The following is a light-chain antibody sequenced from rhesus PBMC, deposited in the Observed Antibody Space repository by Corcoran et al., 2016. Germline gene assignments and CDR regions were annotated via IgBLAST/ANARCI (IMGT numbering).Light chain of an antibody. CDR2: KAS. Sequence: DIQMTQSPSSLSASVGDTVTITCRASQSISSWLAWYQQKPGKAPKVLVYKASSVQSGVPSRFSGSGSGTDFTRTISSLQSEDVATYYCLQDYTTPSFGQGTKVEIK. V-gene: IGKV1-22*01. CDR1: QSISSW. J-gene: IGKJ1*01. CDR3: LQDYTTPS.